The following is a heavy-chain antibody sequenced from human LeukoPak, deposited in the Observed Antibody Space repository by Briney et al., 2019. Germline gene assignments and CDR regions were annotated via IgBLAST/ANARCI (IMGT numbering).Heavy chain of an antibody. J-gene: IGHJ4*02. CDR2: VDPEDDKN. D-gene: IGHD3-16*01. V-gene: IGHV1-24*01. Sequence: ASVKVSCKVSGNTLSELSMHWVRQAPGKGLEWMGGVDPEDDKNIYAQKFQGGVTMTEDTSTDTAYMELSNLRSEDTAVYYCAKDLGGATTGFDYWGQGTLVTVSS. CDR3: AKDLGGATTGFDY. CDR1: GNTLSELS.